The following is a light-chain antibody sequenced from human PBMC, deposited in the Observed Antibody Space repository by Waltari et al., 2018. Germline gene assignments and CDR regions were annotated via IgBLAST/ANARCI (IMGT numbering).Light chain of an antibody. CDR1: QSISSY. CDR2: AAS. J-gene: IGKJ3*01. V-gene: IGKV1-39*01. CDR3: QQGYSTPFT. Sequence: DIQMTQSPSSLSASVGDRVTITCRASQSISSYLNWYQQKPGKAPKLLIYAASSLESWGPSRFSGSGSGTDFTLTISSLQTEDFGTYFWQQGYSTPFTFGPGTKVDIK.